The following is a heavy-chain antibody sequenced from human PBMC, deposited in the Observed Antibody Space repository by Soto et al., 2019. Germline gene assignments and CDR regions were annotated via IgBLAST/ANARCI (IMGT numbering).Heavy chain of an antibody. CDR2: LLPFGNTA. Sequence: QVQLVQSGAEVKKPGSSVKVSCKASGGSFSSYSYNWVRQAPGQGLEWMGRLLPFGNTANYGQAFQDRVTISADTSASTVYMELRSLTSEDTALYYCARDRAVSNAAIRLAYWGQGTLVTVSS. J-gene: IGHJ4*02. D-gene: IGHD4-4*01. CDR1: GGSFSSYS. V-gene: IGHV1-69*08. CDR3: ARDRAVSNAAIRLAY.